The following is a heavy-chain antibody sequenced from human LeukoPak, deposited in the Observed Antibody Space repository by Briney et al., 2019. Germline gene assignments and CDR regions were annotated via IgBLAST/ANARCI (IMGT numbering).Heavy chain of an antibody. CDR2: ISYDGSNK. Sequence: GRSLRLSCAASGFTFSSYGMHWVRQAPGKGLEWVGVISYDGSNKYYADSVKGRFTISRNNSKNTLYLQMNSLRAEDTAVYYCAKEAYSGYDPEIHFDYWGQGTLVTVSS. J-gene: IGHJ4*02. V-gene: IGHV3-30*18. CDR1: GFTFSSYG. CDR3: AKEAYSGYDPEIHFDY. D-gene: IGHD5-12*01.